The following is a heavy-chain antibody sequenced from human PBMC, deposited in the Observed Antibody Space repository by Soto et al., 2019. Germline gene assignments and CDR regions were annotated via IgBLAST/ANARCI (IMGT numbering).Heavy chain of an antibody. Sequence: SETLSLTCTVSGGSISSGDYYWSWIRQPPGKGLEWIAYVYYTGGSYYSPSLKSRATISVDTSKNQFSLKVSSVTATDTAVYSCAREYRSGYDNGGRGILVTFSS. CDR3: AREYRSGYDN. J-gene: IGHJ4*02. CDR1: GGSISSGDYY. V-gene: IGHV4-30-4*01. CDR2: VYYTGGS. D-gene: IGHD6-19*01.